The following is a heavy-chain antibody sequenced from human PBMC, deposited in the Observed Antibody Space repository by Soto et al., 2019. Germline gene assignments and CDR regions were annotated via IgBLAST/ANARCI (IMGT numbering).Heavy chain of an antibody. CDR3: ARHFSVDHFGY. CDR1: GDSISNYY. J-gene: IGHJ4*02. D-gene: IGHD3-9*01. V-gene: IGHV4-59*08. Sequence: SETLSLTCTVSGDSISNYYWAWIRQPPGKGLEWIGYVHSNGNTHHNPSLKSRVTISVDRSNNQFSLKLTSVTAADTAVYYCARHFSVDHFGYWGQGALVTVSS. CDR2: VHSNGNT.